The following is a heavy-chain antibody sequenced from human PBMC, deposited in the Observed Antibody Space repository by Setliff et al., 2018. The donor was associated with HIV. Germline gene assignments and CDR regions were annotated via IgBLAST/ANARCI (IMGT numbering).Heavy chain of an antibody. J-gene: IGHJ4*02. D-gene: IGHD3-3*01. CDR3: ARGIENFWSGYIR. CDR2: IYHAGNT. V-gene: IGHV4-38-2*02. Sequence: SETLSLTCTVTGYSISSGYYWAWIRQPPGKGLEWIGYIYHAGNTNYNPSLKSRVAISVDTSKNLFSLKMNSVTPADTDVYYCARGIENFWSGYIRWGQGTLVTVSS. CDR1: GYSISSGYY.